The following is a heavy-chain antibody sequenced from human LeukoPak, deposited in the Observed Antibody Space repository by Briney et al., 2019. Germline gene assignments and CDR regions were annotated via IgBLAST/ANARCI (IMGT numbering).Heavy chain of an antibody. CDR1: GFTFDDYA. D-gene: IGHD6-6*01. J-gene: IGHJ4*02. Sequence: PGGSLRLSCAASGFTFDDYAMHWVRQAPGKGLEWVSGISWNSGSIGYADSVKGRFTISRDNAKNSLYLQMNSLRAEDTALYYWAKEERDNDSSSFDYWGQGTLVTVSS. CDR3: AKEERDNDSSSFDY. CDR2: ISWNSGSI. V-gene: IGHV3-9*01.